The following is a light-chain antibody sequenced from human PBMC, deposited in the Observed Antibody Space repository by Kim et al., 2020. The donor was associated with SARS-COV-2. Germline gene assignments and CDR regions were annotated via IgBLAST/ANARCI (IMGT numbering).Light chain of an antibody. CDR1: QSISSW. J-gene: IGKJ2*01. CDR3: QQYNNYPYT. Sequence: DIQMTQSPSTLSASVGDRVTITCRASQSISSWLAWFQQKPGKAPKVLIYKASSLKSGVPSRFSGSGSGTEFTLTISSLQPDDFATYYCQQYNNYPYTFGQGTKLEI. CDR2: KAS. V-gene: IGKV1-5*03.